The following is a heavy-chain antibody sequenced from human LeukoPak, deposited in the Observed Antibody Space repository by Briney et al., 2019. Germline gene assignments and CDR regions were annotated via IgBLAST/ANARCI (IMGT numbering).Heavy chain of an antibody. J-gene: IGHJ4*02. Sequence: SETLSLTCTVSGGSISSSSYYWGWIRQPPGKGLEWIGSIYYSGSTWSSLKSRVTISIDTSKNKFSLRLSSVTAADTALYFCTLGANYYDRNTYYFTDYWGQGTLVTVSS. D-gene: IGHD3-22*01. CDR3: TLGANYYDRNTYYFTDY. V-gene: IGHV4-39*07. CDR1: GGSISSSSYY. CDR2: IYYSGST.